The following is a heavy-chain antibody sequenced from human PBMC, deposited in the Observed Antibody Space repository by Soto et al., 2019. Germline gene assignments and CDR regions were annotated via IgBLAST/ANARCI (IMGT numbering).Heavy chain of an antibody. V-gene: IGHV4-31*03. CDR3: ARVVAAAGSFDY. D-gene: IGHD6-13*01. CDR1: GGSISSGGYY. Sequence: SETLSLTCTVSGGSISSGGYYWSWIRQHPGKGLEWIGYIYYSGSTYYNPSLKSRVTISVDTSKNQFSLKLSSVTAADTAVYYCARVVAAAGSFDYWGQGTLGTVSS. J-gene: IGHJ4*02. CDR2: IYYSGST.